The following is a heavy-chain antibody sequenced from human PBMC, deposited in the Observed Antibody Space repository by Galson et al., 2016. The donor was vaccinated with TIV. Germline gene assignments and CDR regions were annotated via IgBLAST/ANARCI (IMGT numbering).Heavy chain of an antibody. D-gene: IGHD2-21*01. CDR3: ASGWGVGIVATLFDK. V-gene: IGHV3-11*04. CDR1: GFTFSDYY. J-gene: IGHJ4*02. CDR2: IGHSGNNI. Sequence: SLRLSCAASGFTFSDYYMNWIRQAPGKGLEWVSFIGHSGNNIYYADSVKGRCTISRDNAKNLLNLQMNSLRAEDTAVYYCASGWGVGIVATLFDKWGQGTLVTVSS.